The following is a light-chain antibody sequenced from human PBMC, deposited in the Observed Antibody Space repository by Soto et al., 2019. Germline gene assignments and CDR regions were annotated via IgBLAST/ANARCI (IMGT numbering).Light chain of an antibody. V-gene: IGKV1-5*01. CDR1: QTISSW. J-gene: IGKJ5*01. CDR3: QQYHTSSIT. CDR2: DAS. Sequence: DIKISQSPSTLSASVGDRVTITCRASQTISSWLAWYQQKPGKAPTLLIYDASTLERGVPSRFSGTGSGTEFTLSIDSLQPDDFATYYCQQYHTSSITFGQGTRLEI.